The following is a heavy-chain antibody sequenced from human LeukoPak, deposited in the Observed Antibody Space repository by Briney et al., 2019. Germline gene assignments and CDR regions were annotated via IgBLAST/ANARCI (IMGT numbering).Heavy chain of an antibody. CDR3: ARKMTSDYYYGMDV. Sequence: ASVKVSCKASGYTFTSYDINWVRQATGQGLEWMGWMNPNSGNTGYAQKFQGRVTMTRNTSISTAYMELSSLRSEDTAVYYCARKMTSDYYYGMDVWGQGTTVTVSS. J-gene: IGHJ6*02. V-gene: IGHV1-8*01. CDR1: GYTFTSYD. D-gene: IGHD5-24*01. CDR2: MNPNSGNT.